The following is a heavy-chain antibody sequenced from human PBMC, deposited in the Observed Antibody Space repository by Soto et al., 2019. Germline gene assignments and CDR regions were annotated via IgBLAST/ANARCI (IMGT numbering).Heavy chain of an antibody. V-gene: IGHV5-51*01. D-gene: IGHD3-22*01. J-gene: IGHJ3*02. CDR1: GYSFTSYW. CDR3: ARRYYYDSSGYYSTRGAFDI. Sequence: GESLKISGKGSGYSFTSYWIGWVRQMPGKGLEWMGIIYPGDSDTRYSPSFQGQVTISADKSISTAYLQWSSLKASDTAMYYCARRYYYDSSGYYSTRGAFDIWGQGTMVTVSS. CDR2: IYPGDSDT.